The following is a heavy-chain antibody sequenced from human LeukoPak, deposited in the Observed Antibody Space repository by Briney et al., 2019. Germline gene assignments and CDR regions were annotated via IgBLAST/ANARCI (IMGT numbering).Heavy chain of an antibody. CDR2: IKSDGSET. Sequence: HAGGSLRLSCAASGFTFSSYWVHWVRHAPGEGLMWVSRIKSDGSETSYADSVKGRFTISRDNARNTLYLQMNSLRPEDTAIYYCASDRVFYGLDVWGQGTTVTVSS. CDR3: ASDRVFYGLDV. J-gene: IGHJ6*02. V-gene: IGHV3-74*01. CDR1: GFTFSSYW.